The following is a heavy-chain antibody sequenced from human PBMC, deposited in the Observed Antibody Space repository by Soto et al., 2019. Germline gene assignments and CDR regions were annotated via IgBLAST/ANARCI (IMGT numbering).Heavy chain of an antibody. CDR2: AFHRGST. J-gene: IGHJ4*02. V-gene: IGHV4-59*01. CDR3: ARIGGYHGPLDY. CDR1: VVSISSYF. D-gene: IGHD3-16*02. Sequence: SETLSLTCSVCVVSISSYFWSWIRQPPGRGLEWIEYAFHRGSTNYSPSLKSRVAISLDTSENQFSLKVNSVTAADTAVYYCARIGGYHGPLDYWGQGTAVGVSS.